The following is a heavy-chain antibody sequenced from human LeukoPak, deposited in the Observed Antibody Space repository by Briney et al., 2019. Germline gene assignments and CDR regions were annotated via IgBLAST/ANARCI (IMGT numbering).Heavy chain of an antibody. D-gene: IGHD6-6*01. Sequence: SETLSLTCTVSGGSISSYYWSWIRQPPGKGLEWIGYIYYSGSTNYNPSLKSRVTISVDTSKNQFSLKLSSVTAADTAVYYCARFGVYSSSSVAFDIWGQGTMVTVSS. CDR3: ARFGVYSSSSVAFDI. J-gene: IGHJ3*02. V-gene: IGHV4-59*01. CDR1: GGSISSYY. CDR2: IYYSGST.